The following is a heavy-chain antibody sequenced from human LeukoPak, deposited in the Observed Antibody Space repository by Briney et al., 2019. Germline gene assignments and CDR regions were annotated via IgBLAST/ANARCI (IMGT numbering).Heavy chain of an antibody. J-gene: IGHJ4*02. CDR2: INSDMSST. V-gene: IGHV3-74*01. Sequence: GGSLRLSCAASGFTFSNHWMHWVRQAPGKGLVWVSRINSDMSSTNYADSVKGRFTISGDNAKNTLYLQMNSLRAEDTAVYYCARDIAVSGNYFDYWGQGTLVTVSS. D-gene: IGHD6-19*01. CDR3: ARDIAVSGNYFDY. CDR1: GFTFSNHW.